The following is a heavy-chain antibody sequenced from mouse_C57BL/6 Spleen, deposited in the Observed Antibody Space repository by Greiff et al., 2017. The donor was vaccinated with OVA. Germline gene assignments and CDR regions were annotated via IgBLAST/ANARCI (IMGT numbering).Heavy chain of an antibody. CDR2: ISSGGDYI. J-gene: IGHJ1*03. Sequence: EVQLVESGEGLVKPGGSLKLSCAASGFTFSSYAMSWVRQTPEKRLEWVAYISSGGDYIYYADTVKGRFTISRDNARNTLYLQMSSLKSEDTAMYYCTRGDGNYGDWYFDVWGTGTTVTVSS. CDR3: TRGDGNYGDWYFDV. V-gene: IGHV5-9-1*02. CDR1: GFTFSSYA. D-gene: IGHD2-1*01.